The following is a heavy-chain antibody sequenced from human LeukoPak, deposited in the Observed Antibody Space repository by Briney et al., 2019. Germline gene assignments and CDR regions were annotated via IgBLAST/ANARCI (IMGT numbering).Heavy chain of an antibody. CDR2: ISYDGSNE. V-gene: IGHV3-30-3*01. D-gene: IGHD3-10*01. CDR3: ARGRGWGTFDI. CDR1: GFTFSYYT. J-gene: IGHJ3*02. Sequence: GGSLRLSCAASGFTFSYYTMHWVRQAPGKGLEWVAVISYDGSNEYYADSVKGRFTISRDNSKNTLYLQMNSLRVGDTAVYYCARGRGWGTFDIWGQGTMVTVSS.